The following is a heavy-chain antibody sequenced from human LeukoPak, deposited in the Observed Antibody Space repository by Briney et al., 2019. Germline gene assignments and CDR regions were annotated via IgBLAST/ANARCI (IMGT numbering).Heavy chain of an antibody. CDR1: GFTFSIYW. J-gene: IGHJ4*02. D-gene: IGHD3-10*01. CDR3: AKSYYGG. Sequence: GGALRLSCAASGFTFSIYWMSWVRQAPGKGLEWVANIKPDGSEEYYVDSVKGRFTISRDNVKNSLYLQMNSLRAEDTAVYYCAKSYYGGWGQGTLVTVSS. CDR2: IKPDGSEE. V-gene: IGHV3-7*01.